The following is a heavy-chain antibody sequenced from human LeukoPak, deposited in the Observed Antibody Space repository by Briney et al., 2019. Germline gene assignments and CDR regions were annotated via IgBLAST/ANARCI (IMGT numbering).Heavy chain of an antibody. CDR1: GFTFSSYE. J-gene: IGHJ4*02. Sequence: SGGSLRLSCAASGFTFSSYEMNWVRQAPGKGLEWVSYMSSSGSTIYYADSVKGRFTISRDNAKNSLYVQMNSLRAEDTAVYYCARVSNDYGGPLDYWGQGTLVTVSS. V-gene: IGHV3-48*03. D-gene: IGHD4/OR15-4a*01. CDR3: ARVSNDYGGPLDY. CDR2: MSSSGSTI.